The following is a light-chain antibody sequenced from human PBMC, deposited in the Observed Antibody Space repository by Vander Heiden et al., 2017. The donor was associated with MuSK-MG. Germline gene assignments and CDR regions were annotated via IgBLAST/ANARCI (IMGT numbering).Light chain of an antibody. V-gene: IGKV3-20*01. CDR3: QQEGSSPRR. CDR2: GAS. Sequence: EIVLTQSPGTLSLSPGERATLSCRASQSVSSSYLAWYQQKPGLAPRLLIYGASSRATGIPDRFRGTESGTDFTLTMSILEPEDFAVYYCQQEGSSPRRFGQWINAKIK. J-gene: IGKJ1*01. CDR1: QSVSSSY.